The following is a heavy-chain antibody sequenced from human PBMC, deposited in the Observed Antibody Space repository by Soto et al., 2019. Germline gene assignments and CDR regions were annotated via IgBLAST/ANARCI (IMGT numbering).Heavy chain of an antibody. Sequence: SETLSLTCAVSGGSISSGGYSWSWIRQPPGKGLEWIGYIYHSGSTYYNPSLKSRVTISVXXSXXXFXLXXXSXTAADTAVYYCARTTTVGFDPWGQGTLVTVSS. J-gene: IGHJ5*02. CDR2: IYHSGST. CDR1: GGSISSGGYS. CDR3: ARTTTVGFDP. V-gene: IGHV4-30-2*01. D-gene: IGHD4-17*01.